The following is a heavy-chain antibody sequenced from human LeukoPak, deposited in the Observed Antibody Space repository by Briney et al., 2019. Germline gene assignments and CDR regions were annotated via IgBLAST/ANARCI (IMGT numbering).Heavy chain of an antibody. V-gene: IGHV3-23*01. J-gene: IGHJ4*02. D-gene: IGHD1-26*01. CDR3: AKDLGRYRNNYFDY. CDR2: ISGSGGGT. Sequence: PGGSLRLSCAASGFTFSSYAMSWVRQAPEKGLEWVSTISGSGGGTYYADSVKGRFTISRDDSKNTLYLQMNSLRAEDTAVYHCAKDLGRYRNNYFDYWGQGSPVTVSS. CDR1: GFTFSSYA.